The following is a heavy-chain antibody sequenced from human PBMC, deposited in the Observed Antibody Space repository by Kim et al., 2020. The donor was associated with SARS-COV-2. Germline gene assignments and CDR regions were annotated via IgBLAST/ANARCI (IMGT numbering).Heavy chain of an antibody. V-gene: IGHV3-11*01. J-gene: IGHJ4*02. D-gene: IGHD5-12*01. Sequence: YHADSVKGRFPIARDNAKNSVYLQMNGLRAEDTALYYCVRGSRDGYKIDYWGQGTLVTVSS. CDR3: VRGSRDGYKIDY.